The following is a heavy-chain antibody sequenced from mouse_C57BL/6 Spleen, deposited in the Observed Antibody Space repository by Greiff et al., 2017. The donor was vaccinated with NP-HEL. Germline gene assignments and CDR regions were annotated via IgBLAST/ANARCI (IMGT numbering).Heavy chain of an antibody. CDR1: GYTFTSYW. D-gene: IGHD3-2*02. CDR2: IYPGSGST. CDR3: ARGEAQATFGWFAY. V-gene: IGHV1-55*01. J-gene: IGHJ3*01. Sequence: QVQLQQPGAELVKPGASVKMSCKASGYTFTSYWITWVKQRPGQGLEWIGDIYPGSGSTNYNEKFKSKATLTVDTYSSTAYMQLSSLTSEDYAVYYYARGEAQATFGWFAYWGQGTLVTVSA.